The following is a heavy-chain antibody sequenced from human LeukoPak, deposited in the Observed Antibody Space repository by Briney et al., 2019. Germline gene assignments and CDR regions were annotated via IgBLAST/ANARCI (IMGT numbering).Heavy chain of an antibody. CDR2: VDPEDGEA. V-gene: IGHV1-69-2*01. J-gene: IGHJ3*02. CDR1: GYTFIDYY. D-gene: IGHD4-23*01. CDR3: ATKSTTTVGAFDI. Sequence: ASVKISCKASGYTFIDYYIHWVQQAPGKGLERMGRVDPEDGEALYAEKFQGRLTITADRSTTTAYMELSSLRSEDTAVYYCATKSTTTVGAFDIWGQGTMVTVSS.